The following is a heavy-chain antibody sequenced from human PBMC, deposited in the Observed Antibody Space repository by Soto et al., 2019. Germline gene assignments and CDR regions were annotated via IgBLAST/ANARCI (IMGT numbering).Heavy chain of an antibody. CDR2: IHYNGNT. CDR3: AREGNLGRWLQPLDF. D-gene: IGHD5-12*01. V-gene: IGHV4-59*01. CDR1: GDSLSAYS. Sequence: SETLSLTCTVSGDSLSAYSWSWVRQPPGKGLEWIGNIHYNGNTKYNPSLKSRVTMSVGTSKNQFSLKLISVTAADTAKYFCAREGNLGRWLQPLDFWGQGTLVTVSS. J-gene: IGHJ4*02.